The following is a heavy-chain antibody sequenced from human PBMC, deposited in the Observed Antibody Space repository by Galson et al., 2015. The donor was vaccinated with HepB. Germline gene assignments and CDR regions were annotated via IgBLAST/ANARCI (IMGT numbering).Heavy chain of an antibody. CDR3: VRGYSSGLYGDY. CDR1: GGSISSGGYY. D-gene: IGHD6-19*01. CDR2: IFYTGST. V-gene: IGHV4-30-4*01. Sequence: TLSLTCAVSGGSISSGGYYWTWIRQPPGQGLEWIGHIFYTGSTYYNPSLKSRVTISVDTSKNQFSLNLNSETAADTAVYYCVRGYSSGLYGDYWGQGTLVTVSS. J-gene: IGHJ4*02.